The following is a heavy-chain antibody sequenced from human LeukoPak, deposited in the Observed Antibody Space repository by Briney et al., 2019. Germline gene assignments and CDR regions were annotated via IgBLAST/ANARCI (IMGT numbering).Heavy chain of an antibody. D-gene: IGHD2-15*01. CDR3: ASGSGYCSGGSCSDY. Sequence: GGSLRLTCAASVLTFRKYNMHWVRQAPEKGLEWVSAISSGSSYIYYADSVKGRFTISRDNAKNSLYLQMNSLRAEDTAVYYCASGSGYCSGGSCSDYWGQGTLVTVSS. CDR2: ISSGSSYI. CDR1: VLTFRKYN. V-gene: IGHV3-21*01. J-gene: IGHJ4*02.